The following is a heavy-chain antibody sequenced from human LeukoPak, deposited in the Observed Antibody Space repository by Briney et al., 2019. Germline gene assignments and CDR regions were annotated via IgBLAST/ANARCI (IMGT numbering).Heavy chain of an antibody. CDR1: GYTFTSYY. CDR2: INPSGGST. CDR3: ARARSPLGYYYDSSGYYNFDY. D-gene: IGHD3-22*01. J-gene: IGHJ4*02. Sequence: ASVKVSCKASGYTFTSYYMHWVRQAPGQGLEWMGIINPSGGSTSYAQKFQGRVTMTRDTSISTAYMELSRLRSDDTAVYYCARARSPLGYYYDSSGYYNFDYWGQGTLVTVSS. V-gene: IGHV1-46*01.